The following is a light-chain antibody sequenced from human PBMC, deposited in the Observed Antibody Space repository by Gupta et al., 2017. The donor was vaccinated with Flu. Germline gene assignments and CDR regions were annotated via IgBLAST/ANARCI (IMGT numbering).Light chain of an antibody. V-gene: IGLV2-23*02. J-gene: IGLJ2*01. Sequence: QSALTQPASVSGSPGQSITIPCTGTSRDVGRFDLFSWYQHRPGKAPTLIIYEVTQRPSGISNRFSGSKSGNTASLTISGLEADDEADYYCCSYASSSTSYVILGGGTKLTVV. CDR3: CSYASSSTSYVI. CDR2: EVT. CDR1: SRDVGRFDL.